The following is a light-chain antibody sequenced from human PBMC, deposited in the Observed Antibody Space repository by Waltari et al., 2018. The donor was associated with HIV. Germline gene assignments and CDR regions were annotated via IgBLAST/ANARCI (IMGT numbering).Light chain of an antibody. CDR1: SSNIGANYD. V-gene: IGLV1-40*01. CDR2: GNI. Sequence: QSVLTPPPSVSGAPGTPVTIPCTGSSSNIGANYDVHWYQQLPGRAPKVLVYGNIYRPPGVPDRFSGSKSGTSASLAITGLQADDEGYYYCQSYDTRSSGFLVFGGGTKVTVL. J-gene: IGLJ3*02. CDR3: QSYDTRSSGFLV.